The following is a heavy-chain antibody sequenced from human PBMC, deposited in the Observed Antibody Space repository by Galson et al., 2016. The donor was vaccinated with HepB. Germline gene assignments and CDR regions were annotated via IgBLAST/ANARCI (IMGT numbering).Heavy chain of an antibody. J-gene: IGHJ6*04. CDR3: AREKNIVATIPYYGMDV. Sequence: TLSLTCTVSGGSISSGIYYWTWIRQPAGKGLEWIGRIYTSGSTNYNPSLKSRVTISIDMSKSQFSLKLRSVTATDTAVYYCAREKNIVATIPYYGMDVWGEGTTVTVSS. CDR1: GGSISSGIYY. CDR2: IYTSGST. V-gene: IGHV4-61*02. D-gene: IGHD5-12*01.